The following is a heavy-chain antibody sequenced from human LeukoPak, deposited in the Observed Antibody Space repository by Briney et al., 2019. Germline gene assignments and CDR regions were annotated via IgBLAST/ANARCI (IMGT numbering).Heavy chain of an antibody. CDR2: INSDARST. D-gene: IGHD3-10*01. CDR3: ARDPGEVGRGL. CDR1: GFTFSNYW. V-gene: IGHV3-74*01. Sequence: PGGSLRLSCAASGFTFSNYWMHWVRQAPGKGLVWVSRINSDARSTSYADSVKGRFTISRDNSKNTLYLQMDSLRTDDTAVYYCARDPGEVGRGLWGQGTLVTVSS. J-gene: IGHJ4*02.